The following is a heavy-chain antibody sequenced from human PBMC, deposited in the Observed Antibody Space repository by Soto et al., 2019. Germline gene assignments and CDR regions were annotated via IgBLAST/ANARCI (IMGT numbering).Heavy chain of an antibody. Sequence: GGSLRLSCAASGFTVSSNYMSWVRQAPGKGLEWVSVIYSGGSTYYADSVKGRFTISRDNSKNTLYLQMNSLRAEDTAVYYCARDKSIAARSHYYYYMDVWGKGTTVTVSS. CDR2: IYSGGST. CDR3: ARDKSIAARSHYYYYMDV. CDR1: GFTVSSNY. D-gene: IGHD6-6*01. J-gene: IGHJ6*03. V-gene: IGHV3-66*01.